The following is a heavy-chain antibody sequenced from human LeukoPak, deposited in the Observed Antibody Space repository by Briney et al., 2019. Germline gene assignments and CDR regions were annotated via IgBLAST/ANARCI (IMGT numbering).Heavy chain of an antibody. V-gene: IGHV1-2*02. CDR2: INPNSGGT. CDR1: GYTFTGYY. D-gene: IGHD6-13*01. J-gene: IGHJ3*02. Sequence: ASVKVSCKASGYTFTGYYMHWVRQAPGQGLEWMGWINPNSGGTNYAQKFQGRVTMTRDTSISTAYMELSRLRSDDTAAYYCARGGQPAAGHDIFDIWGQGTMVTVSS. CDR3: ARGGQPAAGHDIFDI.